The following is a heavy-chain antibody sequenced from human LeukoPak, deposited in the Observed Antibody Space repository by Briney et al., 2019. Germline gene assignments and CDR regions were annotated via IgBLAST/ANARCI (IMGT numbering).Heavy chain of an antibody. J-gene: IGHJ4*02. CDR2: ISSSSSYI. Sequence: GGTLRLSCAASGFTFSSYGMSWVRQAPGKGLEWVSSISSSSSYIYYADSVKGRFTISRDNAKNSLYLQMNSLRAEDTAVYYCARDGSSGYHPNNDYWGQGTLVTVSS. D-gene: IGHD3-22*01. CDR3: ARDGSSGYHPNNDY. CDR1: GFTFSSYG. V-gene: IGHV3-21*01.